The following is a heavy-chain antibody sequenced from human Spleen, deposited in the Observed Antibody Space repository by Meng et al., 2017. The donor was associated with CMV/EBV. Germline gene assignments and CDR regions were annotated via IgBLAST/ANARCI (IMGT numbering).Heavy chain of an antibody. Sequence: TASGYSFTGYSMPWVPQAPGQGLEWMGWTNPNSGATTHAQLFPATFIMSTATSISTAYMELSSLISDDTAVYYCARGGWLQFRGFDYWGQGTLVTVSS. J-gene: IGHJ4*02. D-gene: IGHD5-24*01. CDR3: ARGGWLQFRGFDY. CDR2: TNPNSGAT. V-gene: IGHV1-2*02. CDR1: GYSFTGYS.